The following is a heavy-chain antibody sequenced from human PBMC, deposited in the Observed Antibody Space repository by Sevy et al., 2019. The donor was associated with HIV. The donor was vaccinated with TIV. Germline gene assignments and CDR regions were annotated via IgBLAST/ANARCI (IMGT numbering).Heavy chain of an antibody. CDR3: ARDGGYSIKWYPLY. Sequence: GSLRLSCAASGFAFSSHAMHWVRQAPGKGLEWVAVISYEGSETFYAASVEGRFTISRDNSKNILSLQINSLRPEDTALYYCARDGGYSIKWYPLYWGHGTLVTVSS. CDR1: GFAFSSHA. CDR2: ISYEGSET. V-gene: IGHV3-30-3*01. D-gene: IGHD1-26*01. J-gene: IGHJ4*01.